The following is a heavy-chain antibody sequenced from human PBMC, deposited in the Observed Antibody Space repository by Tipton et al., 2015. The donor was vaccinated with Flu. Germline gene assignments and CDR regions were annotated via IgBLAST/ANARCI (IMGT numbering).Heavy chain of an antibody. Sequence: TLSLTCSVSGDSLGSNYYWGWIRQPPGKGLEWIGNIHRGGSPYHNPSLRSRVTISIDTSKNQFYLRLSSVTAADTAVYYCARSTYHYGSGSSDYWGQGTLVTVSS. D-gene: IGHD3-10*01. J-gene: IGHJ4*02. V-gene: IGHV4-38-2*01. CDR3: ARSTYHYGSGSSDY. CDR1: GDSLGSNYY. CDR2: IHRGGSP.